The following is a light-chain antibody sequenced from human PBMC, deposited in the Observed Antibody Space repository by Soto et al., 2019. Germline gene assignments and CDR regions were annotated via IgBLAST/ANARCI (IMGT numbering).Light chain of an antibody. CDR2: EVS. V-gene: IGLV2-14*03. Sequence: QSALTQPASVSGSPGQSITFSCTGTSSDVGAYDFVSWYQQHPDKAPKLMIYEVSNRPSGVSNRFSGSKSVNTATLTISGLQAEDEADYYCSSYTSSSTRVFGTGTKVTV. CDR3: SSYTSSSTRV. J-gene: IGLJ1*01. CDR1: SSDVGAYDF.